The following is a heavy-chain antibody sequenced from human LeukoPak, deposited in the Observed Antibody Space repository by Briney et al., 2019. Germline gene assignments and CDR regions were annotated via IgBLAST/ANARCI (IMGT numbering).Heavy chain of an antibody. J-gene: IGHJ6*03. D-gene: IGHD3-10*01. Sequence: ASVKLSCKASGYTFTSYDINWVRQATGQGREWMGWMNPNSGNTGYAQKFQGRVTMTRNTSISTAYMELSSLRSEDTAVYYCARAYDMVRGVITSRYYYYMDVWGKGTTVTVSS. CDR3: ARAYDMVRGVITSRYYYYMDV. CDR2: MNPNSGNT. CDR1: GYTFTSYD. V-gene: IGHV1-8*01.